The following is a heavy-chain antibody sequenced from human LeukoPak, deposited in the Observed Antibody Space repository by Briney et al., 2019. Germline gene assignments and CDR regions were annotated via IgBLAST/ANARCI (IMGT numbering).Heavy chain of an antibody. CDR2: INPNSGGT. J-gene: IGHJ4*02. Sequence: ASVKVSRKASGYTFTGYYMHWVRQAPGQGLEWMGRINPNSGGTNYAQKFQGRVTMTRDTSISTAYMELSRLRSDDTAVYYCARDGPGGGGNSGVGYWGQGTLVTVSS. CDR3: ARDGPGGGGNSGVGY. CDR1: GYTFTGYY. D-gene: IGHD4-23*01. V-gene: IGHV1-2*06.